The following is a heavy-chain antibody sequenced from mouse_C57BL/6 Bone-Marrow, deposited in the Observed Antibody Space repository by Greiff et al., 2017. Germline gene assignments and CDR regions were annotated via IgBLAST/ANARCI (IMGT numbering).Heavy chain of an antibody. J-gene: IGHJ3*01. CDR2: LRRKSIIYAT. CDR3: VRDGCKTSYDYDLDWFAY. D-gene: IGHD2-4*01. CDR1: AFTFHPSA. V-gene: IGHV10-3*01. Sequence: ESKLMGSGGGLLQPKGPLKLSCAPSAFTFHPSAMPWVRRAPGKGLEWVALLRRKSIIYATYYADSVKDRFTISRDASQSMLYLQMNNLKNEDTAMYDCVRDGCKTSYDYDLDWFAYWGQGTLVTVSA.